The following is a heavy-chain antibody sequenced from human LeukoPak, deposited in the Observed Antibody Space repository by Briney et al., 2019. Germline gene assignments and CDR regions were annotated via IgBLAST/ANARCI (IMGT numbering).Heavy chain of an antibody. CDR1: GGSFSGYY. V-gene: IGHV4-34*01. Sequence: SETLSLTCAVYGGSFSGYYWSWIRQPPGKGLEWIGEINHSGSTNYNPSLKSRVTISVDTSKNQLSLKLSSVTAADTAVYYCARGLQVGATSASNDYWGQGTLVTVSS. CDR2: INHSGST. D-gene: IGHD1-26*01. CDR3: ARGLQVGATSASNDY. J-gene: IGHJ4*02.